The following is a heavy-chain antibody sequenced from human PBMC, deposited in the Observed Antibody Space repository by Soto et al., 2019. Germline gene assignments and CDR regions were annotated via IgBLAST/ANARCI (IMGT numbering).Heavy chain of an antibody. V-gene: IGHV4-59*08. J-gene: IGHJ4*02. Sequence: SSETLSLTCTVSGGSISSYYWSWIRQPPGKGLEWIGYIYYSGSTNYNPSLKSRVTISVDTSKNQFSLKLSSVTAADTAVYYCARYTGLTGDFRSFAYWGQGTPVPVSS. CDR2: IYYSGST. CDR1: GGSISSYY. D-gene: IGHD7-27*01. CDR3: ARYTGLTGDFRSFAY.